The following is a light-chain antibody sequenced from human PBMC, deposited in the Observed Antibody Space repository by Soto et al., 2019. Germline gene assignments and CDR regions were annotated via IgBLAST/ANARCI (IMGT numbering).Light chain of an antibody. Sequence: DIQMTQSPSTLSASVGDRVTITCRASQSISSWLAWYQQKPGKAPQLLIYVASSLESGVPSRFSGSGSGTEFTLPISSLQPDDFATYYCHQYNSYPYPFGQGTKLAIK. CDR3: HQYNSYPYP. CDR1: QSISSW. CDR2: VAS. V-gene: IGKV1-5*01. J-gene: IGKJ2*01.